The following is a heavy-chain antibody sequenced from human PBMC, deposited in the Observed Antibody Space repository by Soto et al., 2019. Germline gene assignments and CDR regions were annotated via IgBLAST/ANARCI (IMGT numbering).Heavy chain of an antibody. V-gene: IGHV5-51*01. Sequence: GESLKISCKGSGYSFTSYWIGWVRQMPGKGLEWMGIIYPGVSDTRYSPSFQGQVTIPADKSISTAYLQWSSLKASDTAMYYCARQLYDFWSGYYSPGIRRSYVMDVWGQGTTVTVSS. D-gene: IGHD3-3*01. J-gene: IGHJ6*02. CDR3: ARQLYDFWSGYYSPGIRRSYVMDV. CDR1: GYSFTSYW. CDR2: IYPGVSDT.